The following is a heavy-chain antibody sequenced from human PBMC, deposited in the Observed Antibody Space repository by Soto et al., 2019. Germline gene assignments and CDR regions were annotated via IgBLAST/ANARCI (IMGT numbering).Heavy chain of an antibody. CDR3: ARGPVKGRITIFGVVARAGYNWFDP. D-gene: IGHD3-3*01. Sequence: ASVKVSCKASGYTFTSYDINWVRQATGQGLEWMGWMNPNSGNTGYAQKFQGRVTMTRNTSISTAYMELSSLRSEDTAVYYCARGPVKGRITIFGVVARAGYNWFDPWGQGTLVTVSS. CDR2: MNPNSGNT. J-gene: IGHJ5*02. V-gene: IGHV1-8*01. CDR1: GYTFTSYD.